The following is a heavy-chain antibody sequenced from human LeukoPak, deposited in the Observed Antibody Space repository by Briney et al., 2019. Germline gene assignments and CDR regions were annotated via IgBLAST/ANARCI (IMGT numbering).Heavy chain of an antibody. CDR3: AKGSVAGYFDY. D-gene: IGHD6-19*01. J-gene: IGHJ4*02. CDR1: GFTFSSYG. Sequence: GALRLSCAASGFTFSSYGMHWVRQAPGKGLEWVAVISYDGSNKYYADSVKGRFTISRDNSKNTLYLQMNSLRAEDTAVYYCAKGSVAGYFDYWGQGTLVTVSS. CDR2: ISYDGSNK. V-gene: IGHV3-30*18.